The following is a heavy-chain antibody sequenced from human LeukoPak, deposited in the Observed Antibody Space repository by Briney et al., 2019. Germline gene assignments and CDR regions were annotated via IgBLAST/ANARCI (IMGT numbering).Heavy chain of an antibody. J-gene: IGHJ6*02. CDR2: ISGSGGST. CDR1: GFTFSSYA. Sequence: PGGSLRLSCAASGFTFSSYAMSWVRQAPGKGLEWVSAISGSGGSTYYADSVKGRFTTSRDNSKNTLYLQMNSLRAEDTAVYYCAKAGRVIYGMDVWGQGTTVTVSS. V-gene: IGHV3-23*01. D-gene: IGHD3/OR15-3a*01. CDR3: AKAGRVIYGMDV.